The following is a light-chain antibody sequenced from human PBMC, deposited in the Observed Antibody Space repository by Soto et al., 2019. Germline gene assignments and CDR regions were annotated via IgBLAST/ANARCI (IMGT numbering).Light chain of an antibody. Sequence: QSALTQPRSLSGSPGQSVTISCAGTSSDVGAYKFVSWYQLHPGKVPKLIIYDVSERPSGVPDRFSGSKSGNTASLTISGLQADDEADYYCSSYAGNKVYVFGTGTKVTVL. CDR1: SSDVGAYKF. CDR2: DVS. CDR3: SSYAGNKVYV. J-gene: IGLJ1*01. V-gene: IGLV2-11*01.